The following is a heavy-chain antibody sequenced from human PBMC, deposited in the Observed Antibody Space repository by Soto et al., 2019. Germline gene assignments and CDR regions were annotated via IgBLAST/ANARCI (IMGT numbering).Heavy chain of an antibody. CDR2: IIPIFGTA. D-gene: IGHD1-26*01. CDR1: GGTFSSYA. J-gene: IGHJ6*02. Sequence: QVQLVQSGAEVKKPGSSVKVSCKASGGTFSSYAISWVRQAPGQGLEWMGGIIPIFGTANYAQKFQGRVTIPADESTSTAYMGLSSLRSEDTAVYYCARKRHGSYGYYGMDVWGQGTTVTVSS. V-gene: IGHV1-69*12. CDR3: ARKRHGSYGYYGMDV.